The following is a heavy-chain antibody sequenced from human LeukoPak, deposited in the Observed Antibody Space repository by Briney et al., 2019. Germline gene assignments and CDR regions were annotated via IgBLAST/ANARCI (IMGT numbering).Heavy chain of an antibody. CDR2: ISYSGST. Sequence: KPSETLSLTCTVSGGSISSSSYYWGWIRQPPGKGLEWIGSISYSGSTYYNPSLKSRVTISVDTSKNQFSLKLSSVTAADTAVYYCARPGIVGAPGYFDYWGQGTLVTVSS. D-gene: IGHD1-26*01. V-gene: IGHV4-39*01. CDR1: GGSISSSSYY. CDR3: ARPGIVGAPGYFDY. J-gene: IGHJ4*02.